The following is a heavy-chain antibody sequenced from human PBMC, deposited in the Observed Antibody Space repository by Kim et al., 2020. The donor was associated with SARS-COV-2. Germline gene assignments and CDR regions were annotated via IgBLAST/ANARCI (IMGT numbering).Heavy chain of an antibody. D-gene: IGHD3-10*01. V-gene: IGHV3-7*01. J-gene: IGHJ4*02. CDR2: IKQDGSEK. CDR1: GFTFSSYW. Sequence: GGSLRLSCAASGFTFSSYWMSWVRQAPGKGLEWVANIKQDGSEKYYVDSVKGRFTISRDNAKNSLYLQMNSLRAEDTAVYYCARDQLWFGELEAWYWGQGTLVTVSS. CDR3: ARDQLWFGELEAWY.